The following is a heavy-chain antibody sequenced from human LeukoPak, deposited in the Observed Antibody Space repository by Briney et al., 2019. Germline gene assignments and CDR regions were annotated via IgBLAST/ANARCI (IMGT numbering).Heavy chain of an antibody. Sequence: PGGSLRLSCAASGFTFSSYAMSWVRQAPGKGLEWVSAICGRGATTYYADSVKGRFTISRDNSKNTLYLHMNSLRAEDTAVYYCAKVPIAAAGRGPFDYWSQGTLVTVSS. CDR3: AKVPIAAAGRGPFDY. V-gene: IGHV3-23*01. J-gene: IGHJ4*02. CDR1: GFTFSSYA. CDR2: ICGRGATT. D-gene: IGHD6-13*01.